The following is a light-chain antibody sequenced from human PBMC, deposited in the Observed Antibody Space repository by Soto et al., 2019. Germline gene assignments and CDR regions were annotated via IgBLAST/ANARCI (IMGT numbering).Light chain of an antibody. CDR2: DVT. J-gene: IGLJ2*01. CDR3: CSYAGSYIAV. V-gene: IGLV2-11*01. Sequence: QSALTQPRSVSGSPGQSVAISCTGTSSDVGGYNYVSWYRQHPGRAPKLLLYDVTKRPSGVPDRFSGSKSGNTASLTISGLQADDEADYYCCSYAGSYIAVIGGGTKLTVL. CDR1: SSDVGGYNY.